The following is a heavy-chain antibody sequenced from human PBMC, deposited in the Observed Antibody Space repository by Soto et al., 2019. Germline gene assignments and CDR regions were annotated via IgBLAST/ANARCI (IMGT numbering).Heavy chain of an antibody. CDR1: GYTFTRYG. CDR2: INAGNGDT. Sequence: ASVKVSCKASGYTFTRYGMHWVRQAPGQRLEWMGWINAGNGDTKYSQKFQGRVTITRDTSASTAYMELSSLRSEDTAVYYCATNYSNSPPDYWGQGTLVTVS. V-gene: IGHV1-3*01. J-gene: IGHJ4*02. CDR3: ATNYSNSPPDY. D-gene: IGHD6-6*01.